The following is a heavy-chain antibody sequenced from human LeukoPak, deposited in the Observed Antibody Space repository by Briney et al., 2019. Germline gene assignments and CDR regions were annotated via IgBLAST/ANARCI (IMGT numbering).Heavy chain of an antibody. D-gene: IGHD3-10*01. CDR2: IGGRGRTI. CDR3: ARAYGPYYFDY. CDR1: GFTFSDYY. Sequence: GGSLRLSCAASGFTFSDYYMSWIRQAPWKGLEWVSYIGGRGRTIYYADSVKGRFTISRDNAKNSLYLQMNSLRAEDTAVYYCARAYGPYYFDYWGQGTPVTVSS. J-gene: IGHJ4*02. V-gene: IGHV3-11*01.